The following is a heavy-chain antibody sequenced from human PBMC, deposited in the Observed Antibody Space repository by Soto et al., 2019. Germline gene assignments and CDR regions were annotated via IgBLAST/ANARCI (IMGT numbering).Heavy chain of an antibody. CDR3: GTNAHYY. J-gene: IGHJ6*01. Sequence: QVQLVQSGAEVKEPGDSVRVSCEASGYTFTAYYIHCVRRAPGQGLEWMGWINPKFGDTTYAQDFQGRVSMTRDMSISTAYMQSSRLLSAASAIYSWGTNAHYY. CDR2: INPKFGDT. V-gene: IGHV1-2*02. CDR1: GYTFTAYY.